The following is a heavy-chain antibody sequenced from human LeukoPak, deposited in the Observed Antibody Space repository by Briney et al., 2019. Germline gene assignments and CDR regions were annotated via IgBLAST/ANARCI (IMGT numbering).Heavy chain of an antibody. CDR1: GFTFSTYV. J-gene: IGHJ5*02. D-gene: IGHD6-19*01. Sequence: GGSLRLSCAASGFTFSTYVMSWVRQAPGKGLEWVSAISGGGGSTNYADSVKGRFTISRDNSKNTLYLQMNSLRAEDTAVYYCAKLPSSGWYLNWFDPWGQGTLVTVSS. CDR2: ISGGGGST. CDR3: AKLPSSGWYLNWFDP. V-gene: IGHV3-23*01.